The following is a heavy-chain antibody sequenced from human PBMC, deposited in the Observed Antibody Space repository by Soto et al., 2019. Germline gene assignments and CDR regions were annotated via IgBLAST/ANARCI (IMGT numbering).Heavy chain of an antibody. V-gene: IGHV3-30-3*01. CDR1: GFTFSTYT. CDR2: ISYDGSNV. D-gene: IGHD2-2*01. CDR3: ERAPVEYIVVLAAARGGLDS. Sequence: QVQLVESGGGVVQPGRSLRLSCAASGFTFSTYTMHWVRQAPGKGLEWVAVISYDGSNVYYADSVKGRFTISRDNSSNTIDLPMNSLRVEETGVYYCERAPVEYIVVLAAARGGLDSWGQGTLVTVSS. J-gene: IGHJ5*01.